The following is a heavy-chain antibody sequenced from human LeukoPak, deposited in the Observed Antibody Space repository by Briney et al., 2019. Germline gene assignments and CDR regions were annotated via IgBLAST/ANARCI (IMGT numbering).Heavy chain of an antibody. CDR3: AKAGIAVPATPEY. CDR1: GFTFSSCA. J-gene: IGHJ4*02. V-gene: IGHV3-23*01. D-gene: IGHD6-19*01. Sequence: GGSLRLPCAASGFTFSSCAMNWVRQAPGKGLEWVSVISSSGGTTYYSDSVKGRFIISRDNSKNTLYLQMNSLRAEDTAVYYCAKAGIAVPATPEYCGQGTQVTVSS. CDR2: ISSSGGTT.